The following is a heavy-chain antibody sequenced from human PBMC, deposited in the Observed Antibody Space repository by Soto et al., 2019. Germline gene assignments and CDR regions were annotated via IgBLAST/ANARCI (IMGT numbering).Heavy chain of an antibody. J-gene: IGHJ4*02. V-gene: IGHV3-30*03. D-gene: IGHD3-10*02. CDR1: GFIFSNYG. Sequence: QVQLVESGGGVVQPGRSLRLSCAGSGFIFSNYGMHWVRQAPGKGLEWVAFISYDGSDILYADSVKGRFTISRDNSKSTLFVHMNRPRAEDTAVYFCAIVRVADSPLDHWGQGSLVTVSS. CDR3: AIVRVADSPLDH. CDR2: ISYDGSDI.